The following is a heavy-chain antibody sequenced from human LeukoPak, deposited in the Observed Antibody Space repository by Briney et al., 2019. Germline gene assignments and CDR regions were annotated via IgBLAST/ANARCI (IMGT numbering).Heavy chain of an antibody. CDR2: ISGSGGST. Sequence: GGPLRLSCAASRFTFSTYAMSRVRQAPGKGLEWVSIISGSGGSTYYADSVKGRFTISRDNSKNTLYLQINSLRAEDTAVYYCAGGWFGEAYYYYYYMDVWGKGTTVTVSS. CDR3: AGGWFGEAYYYYYYMDV. D-gene: IGHD3-10*01. CDR1: RFTFSTYA. V-gene: IGHV3-23*01. J-gene: IGHJ6*03.